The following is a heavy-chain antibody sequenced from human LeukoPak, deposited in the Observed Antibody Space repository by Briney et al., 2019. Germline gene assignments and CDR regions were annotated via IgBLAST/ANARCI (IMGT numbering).Heavy chain of an antibody. Sequence: PGGSLRLSCAASGFTFSNYAMRWVRQAPGQGLEWVSGISGSGGSTYYADSVKGRFTISRDNSENTLYLQMNSLRAEDTAVYYCAKVNYYDSSGYPEYFQDWGQGTLVTVSS. CDR3: AKVNYYDSSGYPEYFQD. CDR1: GFTFSNYA. CDR2: ISGSGGST. D-gene: IGHD3-22*01. J-gene: IGHJ1*01. V-gene: IGHV3-23*01.